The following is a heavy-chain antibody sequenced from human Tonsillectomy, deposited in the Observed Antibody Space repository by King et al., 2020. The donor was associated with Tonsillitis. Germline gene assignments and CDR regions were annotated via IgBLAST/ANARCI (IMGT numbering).Heavy chain of an antibody. J-gene: IGHJ5*02. V-gene: IGHV4-39*01. CDR2: IYYRWST. Sequence: QLQESGPGLVKPSETLSLTCTVSGGSISSRSYDWGWIRQPPGKGLEWIGSIYYRWSTYYNPSLKSRVTISVNTSKNQFSLKLSSVTAADTAVYYCASLNSGGYYYSEYNWFDPWGQGTLVTVSS. CDR1: GGSISSRSYD. CDR3: ASLNSGGYYYSEYNWFDP. D-gene: IGHD3-22*01.